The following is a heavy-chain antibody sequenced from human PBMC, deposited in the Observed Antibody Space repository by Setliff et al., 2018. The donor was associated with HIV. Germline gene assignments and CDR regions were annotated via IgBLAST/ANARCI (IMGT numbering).Heavy chain of an antibody. V-gene: IGHV4-61*02. CDR2: IHTSGST. CDR1: GGSISSDGYY. D-gene: IGHD6-13*01. CDR3: ATGVPSSNWYGLAFDI. Sequence: SETLSLTCSVSGGSISSDGYYWNWIRQAAGKGLEWIGRIHTSGSTNYDPSLKSRVTISADTSRDQFSLRLTAVSAADTAVYYCATGVPSSNWYGLAFDIWGQGTMVTVSS. J-gene: IGHJ3*02.